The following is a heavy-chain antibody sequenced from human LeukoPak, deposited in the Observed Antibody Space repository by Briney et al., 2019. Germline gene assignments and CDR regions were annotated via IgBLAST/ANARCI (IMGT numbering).Heavy chain of an antibody. CDR2: IRSKANSYAT. Sequence: GGSLRLSCAASGFTFSSYGMSWVRQASGKGLEWVGRIRSKANSYATAYAASVKGRFTISRDDSKNTAYLQMNSLKTEDTAVYYCTRSGSGYNFDYWGQGTLVTVSS. V-gene: IGHV3-73*01. CDR1: GFTFSSYG. CDR3: TRSGSGYNFDY. D-gene: IGHD3-22*01. J-gene: IGHJ4*02.